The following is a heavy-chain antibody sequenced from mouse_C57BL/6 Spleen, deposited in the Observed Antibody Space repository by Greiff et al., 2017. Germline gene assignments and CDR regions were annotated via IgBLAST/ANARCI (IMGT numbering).Heavy chain of an antibody. V-gene: IGHV1-61*01. J-gene: IGHJ3*01. D-gene: IGHD2-5*01. CDR1: GYTFTSYW. CDR2: IYPSDSET. CDR3: ARRAYYSNSAWFAY. Sequence: QVQLQQSGAELVRPGSSVKLSCKASGYTFTSYWMDWVKQRPGQGLEWIGNIYPSDSETHYNQKFKDKATLTVDKSSSTAYMQLSSLTSEDSAVYYCARRAYYSNSAWFAYWGQGTLVTVSA.